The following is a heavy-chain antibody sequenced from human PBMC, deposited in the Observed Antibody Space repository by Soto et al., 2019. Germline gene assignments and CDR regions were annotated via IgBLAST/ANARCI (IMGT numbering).Heavy chain of an antibody. Sequence: GGSLRLSCAAYGFTFSNYVMHWVRQAPGKGLEWMAFISYDGSNKYYADSVKGRFTISRDNSKNTLYLQMNSLRAEDTAVYYCASPKYGSGDLNYWGPGTLVTVSS. CDR2: ISYDGSNK. V-gene: IGHV3-30*03. CDR1: GFTFSNYV. CDR3: ASPKYGSGDLNY. J-gene: IGHJ4*02. D-gene: IGHD3-10*01.